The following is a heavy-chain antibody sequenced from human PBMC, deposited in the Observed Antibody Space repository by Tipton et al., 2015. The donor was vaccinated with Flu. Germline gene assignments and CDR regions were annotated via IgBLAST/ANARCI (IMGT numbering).Heavy chain of an antibody. D-gene: IGHD1-26*01. CDR1: GGSISSYY. V-gene: IGHV4-59*01. J-gene: IGHJ6*02. CDR3: ARVGGSSYYYYGMDV. CDR2: IYYSGST. Sequence: TLSLTCTVSGGSISSYYWSWIRQPPGKGLEWIGYIYYSGSTNYNPSLKSRVTISVDTSKNQFSLKLSSVTAADTAVYYCARVGGSSYYYYGMDVWGQGTTGTVTS.